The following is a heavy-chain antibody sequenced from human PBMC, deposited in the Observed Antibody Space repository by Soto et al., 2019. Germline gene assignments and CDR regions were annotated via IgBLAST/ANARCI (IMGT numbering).Heavy chain of an antibody. V-gene: IGHV3-30*18. CDR3: AKVLHYFDSRGSSFAS. J-gene: IGHJ4*02. CDR2: ISYDGSNT. D-gene: IGHD3-22*01. CDR1: GFTFSSYG. Sequence: QVLLVESGGGVVQTGRSLRLSCAASGFTFSSYGMSTYGMNWVRQAPGKGLEWVAFISYDGSNTYYTDSVKGRFTISRDNSKNTLYLQMNTLRAEDTAVYFCAKVLHYFDSRGSSFASWGQGTLVTVSS.